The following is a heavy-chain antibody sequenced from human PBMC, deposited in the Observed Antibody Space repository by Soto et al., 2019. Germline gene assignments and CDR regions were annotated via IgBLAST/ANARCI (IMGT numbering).Heavy chain of an antibody. CDR1: GFTFSSYA. D-gene: IGHD3-16*01. Sequence: PGGSLRLSCAASGFTFSSYAMHWVRQAPGKGLEWVAVISYDGSNKYYADSVKGRFTISRDNSKNTLYLQMNSLRAEDTAVYYCARVDGLDGPLDYWGQGTLVTVSS. V-gene: IGHV3-30-3*01. J-gene: IGHJ4*02. CDR3: ARVDGLDGPLDY. CDR2: ISYDGSNK.